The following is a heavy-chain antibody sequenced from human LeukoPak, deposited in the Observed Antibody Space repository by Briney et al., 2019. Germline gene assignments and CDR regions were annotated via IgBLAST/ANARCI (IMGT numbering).Heavy chain of an antibody. CDR3: ATPLDYYDRSGYHQGGD. CDR1: GNYW. Sequence: GGSLRLSCAASGNYWMHWVRQAPGKGLVWVSHINSDGSWTSYADSVKGRFTISKDNAKNTVYLQMNSLRAEDTAVYYCATPLDYYDRSGYHQGGDWGQGTLVTVSS. CDR2: INSDGSWT. V-gene: IGHV3-74*01. D-gene: IGHD3-22*01. J-gene: IGHJ4*02.